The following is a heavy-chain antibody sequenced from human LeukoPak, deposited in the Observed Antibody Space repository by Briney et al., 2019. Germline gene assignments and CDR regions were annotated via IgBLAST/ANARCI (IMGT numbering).Heavy chain of an antibody. CDR2: INPNSGGT. D-gene: IGHD3-10*01. CDR3: ASTYYYGSGSYYIFRT. Sequence: ASVKVSCKASGYTFTGYYMHWVRQAPGQGLEWMGWINPNSGGTNYAQKFQGRVTMTRDTSISTAYMELSRLRSEDTAGYYCASTYYYGSGSYYIFRTWGQGTLVTVSS. V-gene: IGHV1-2*02. J-gene: IGHJ4*02. CDR1: GYTFTGYY.